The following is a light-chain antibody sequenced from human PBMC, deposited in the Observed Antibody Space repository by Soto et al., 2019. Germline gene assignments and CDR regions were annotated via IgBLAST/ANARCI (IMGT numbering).Light chain of an antibody. CDR1: QGISNF. Sequence: DIQMTQSPSSLSASVGDRVTITCRASQGISNFLAWYQQKPGKVPKLLIYDASTLQSGVPSRFSGSGSGSDFTLTISSLQPEDVATYYCQKYNSAPRAFGQGTKVEIK. CDR2: DAS. J-gene: IGKJ1*01. V-gene: IGKV1-27*01. CDR3: QKYNSAPRA.